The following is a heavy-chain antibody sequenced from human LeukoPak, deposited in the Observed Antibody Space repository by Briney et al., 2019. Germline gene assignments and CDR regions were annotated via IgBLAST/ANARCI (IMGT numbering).Heavy chain of an antibody. V-gene: IGHV3-48*01. CDR3: ARGSGGVGASLPY. CDR1: GFTFSSYS. CDR2: ISYTGTI. D-gene: IGHD3-16*01. Sequence: GGSLRLSCAAPGFTFSSYSMNWVRQAPGKGLEWISYISYTGTIYYADSVKGRFTVSRDNAENSLYLQMISLRAEDTAIYYCARGSGGVGASLPYWGQGALVTVSS. J-gene: IGHJ4*02.